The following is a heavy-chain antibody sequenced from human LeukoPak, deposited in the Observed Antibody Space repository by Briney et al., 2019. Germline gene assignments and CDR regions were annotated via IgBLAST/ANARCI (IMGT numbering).Heavy chain of an antibody. CDR1: GFIFTNYN. CDR2: ISGGSTYI. D-gene: IGHD2-8*02. V-gene: IGHV3-21*01. Sequence: GGSLRLSCAASGFIFTNYNLNWVRQAPGKGLEWNSSISGGSTYIYYADSVRGRFTISRDNAKNSLYLQMNSLRGEDTALYYCARDDVTTNGGVIADSRLFDIWGQGTMVTVSS. J-gene: IGHJ3*02. CDR3: ARDDVTTNGGVIADSRLFDI.